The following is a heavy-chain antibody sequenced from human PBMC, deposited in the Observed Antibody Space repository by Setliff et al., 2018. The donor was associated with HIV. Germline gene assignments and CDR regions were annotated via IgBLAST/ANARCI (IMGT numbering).Heavy chain of an antibody. Sequence: LSLTCTVSGGSISSYYWNWIRQPAGKGLEWIGRIYSSGRTNYNPSLKSRVTMSVDTSKNQFSLKLSSVTAADTAVYYCARLRGSSTWYTGNWFDPWGQGTLVTVSS. D-gene: IGHD6-13*01. CDR1: GGSISSYY. V-gene: IGHV4-4*07. CDR2: IYSSGRT. J-gene: IGHJ5*02. CDR3: ARLRGSSTWYTGNWFDP.